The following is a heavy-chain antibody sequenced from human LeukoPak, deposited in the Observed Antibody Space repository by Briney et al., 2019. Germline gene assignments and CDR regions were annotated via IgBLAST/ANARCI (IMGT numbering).Heavy chain of an antibody. CDR3: ARGASSYCSGGCYFAS. J-gene: IGHJ1*01. V-gene: IGHV3-11*04. D-gene: IGHD2-21*02. CDR2: ISWGSSTI. CDR1: GFTFSDYY. Sequence: GGSLRLSCAASGFTFSDYYMRWIRQAPGKALEWVSYISWGSSTIYYADSVKGRFTVSRDNVKSSLYLHMNSLRAEDTAMYYCARGASSYCSGGCYFASWGQPTLITTSS.